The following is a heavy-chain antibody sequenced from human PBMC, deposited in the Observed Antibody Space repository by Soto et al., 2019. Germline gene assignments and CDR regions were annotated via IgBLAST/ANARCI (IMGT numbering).Heavy chain of an antibody. Sequence: QVTLKESGPVLGKPTEALTLTCTVSGFSLSNGGMGVSWIRQPPGKALEWLAHIFSNDEKSYSTSLKSRLTISTDPSKSLVVLIMTNMDPVDTATYCWARITDRWYFDLWGRGTPVTVSA. V-gene: IGHV2-26*01. CDR1: GFSLSNGGMG. CDR2: IFSNDEK. J-gene: IGHJ2*01. CDR3: ARITDRWYFDL.